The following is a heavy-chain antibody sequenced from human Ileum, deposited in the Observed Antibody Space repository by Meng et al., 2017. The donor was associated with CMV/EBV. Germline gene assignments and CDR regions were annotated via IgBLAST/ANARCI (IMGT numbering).Heavy chain of an antibody. D-gene: IGHD4-17*01. V-gene: IGHV3-74*01. CDR3: ARDGNYGDYDY. Sequence: GESLKISCAASGFIFSRYWMHWVRQAPGKGLVWVSRINTVGSNTDYADSVKGRFTISRDNAKNTLYLQVNSLRAEDTAVYYCARDGNYGDYDYWGQGTLVTVSS. J-gene: IGHJ4*02. CDR2: INTVGSNT. CDR1: GFIFSRYW.